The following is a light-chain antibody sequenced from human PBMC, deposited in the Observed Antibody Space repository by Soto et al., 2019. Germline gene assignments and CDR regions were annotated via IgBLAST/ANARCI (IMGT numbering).Light chain of an antibody. Sequence: DIVMTQSPLSLPVTLGQPASISCRSSQSLVYSDANTYLTWFQQRPGQSPRRLISSLSNRDAGVRDRGSGSGSCSDVSVNMTGVEAEDVGLDDYMQDTRRPYTFGQGTKLEIK. CDR1: QSLVYSDANTY. CDR2: SLS. CDR3: MQDTRRPYT. V-gene: IGKV2-30*01. J-gene: IGKJ2*01.